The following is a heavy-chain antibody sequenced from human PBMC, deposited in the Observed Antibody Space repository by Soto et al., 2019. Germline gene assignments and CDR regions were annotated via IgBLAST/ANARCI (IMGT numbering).Heavy chain of an antibody. CDR2: INAGNGNT. D-gene: IGHD1-26*01. V-gene: IGHV1-3*01. Sequence: ASVKVSCKASGYTFTSYAMHWVRQAPGQRLEWMGWINAGNGNTKYSQKFQGRVTITRDTSASTAYMELSSLRSEDTAVYYCARDVWEWEPNPRFDYWGQGTLVTVYS. CDR3: ARDVWEWEPNPRFDY. J-gene: IGHJ4*02. CDR1: GYTFTSYA.